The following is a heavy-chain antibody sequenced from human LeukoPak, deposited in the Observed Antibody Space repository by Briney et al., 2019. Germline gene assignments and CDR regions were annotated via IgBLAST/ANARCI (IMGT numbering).Heavy chain of an antibody. CDR1: GGSISSNW. CDR3: VREANYGSGSYYLDY. D-gene: IGHD3-10*01. V-gene: IGHV4-4*02. J-gene: IGHJ4*02. Sequence: SETLSLTCAVSGGSISSNWWSWVRQPPGKGLEWIGEIYHSGSTNYSPSLKSRVTISVDKSKNQFSLKLSSVTAADTAVYYCVREANYGSGSYYLDYWGQGTLVTVSS. CDR2: IYHSGST.